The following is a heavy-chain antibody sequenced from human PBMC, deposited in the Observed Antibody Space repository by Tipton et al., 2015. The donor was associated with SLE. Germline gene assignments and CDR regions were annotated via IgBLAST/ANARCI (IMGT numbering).Heavy chain of an antibody. CDR3: VVQEGNSDY. V-gene: IGHV4-59*12. J-gene: IGHJ4*02. CDR1: GGSISSYY. D-gene: IGHD3-10*01. CDR2: IYYSGST. Sequence: TLSLTCTVSGGSISSYYWSWIRQPPGKGLEWIGYIYYSGSTNYNPSLKSRVTITVDTSKNQFSLKLSSVTAADTAVYYCVVQEGNSDYWGQGTLVTVSS.